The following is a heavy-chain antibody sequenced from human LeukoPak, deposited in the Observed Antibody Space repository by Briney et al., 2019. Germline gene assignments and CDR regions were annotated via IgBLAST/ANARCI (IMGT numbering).Heavy chain of an antibody. J-gene: IGHJ4*02. CDR2: ISNSGAYL. CDR1: GFTFSNYA. CDR3: ARGLFGVINPTDY. D-gene: IGHD3-3*01. V-gene: IGHV3-21*01. Sequence: PGGSLRLSCAASGFTFSNYAMNWVRQAPGKGLEWVSSISNSGAYLYYADSVKGRFTISRDNAKDSLYLQMNSLRVEDTAVYFCARGLFGVINPTDYWGQGTLVTVSS.